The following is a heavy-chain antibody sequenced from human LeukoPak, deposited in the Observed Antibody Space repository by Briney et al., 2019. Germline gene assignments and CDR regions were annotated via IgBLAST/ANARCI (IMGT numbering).Heavy chain of an antibody. D-gene: IGHD4-17*01. CDR1: EFTVSSNY. CDR2: IYSGGST. V-gene: IGHV3-53*01. CDR3: AREAVTRNYFDY. Sequence: PGGSLRLSCAASEFTVSSNYMNWVRQAPEKGLEWVSVIYSGGSTYYADSVKGRFTISRDNSKNTLYLQMNSLRAEDTAVYYCAREAVTRNYFDYWGQGTLVTVSS. J-gene: IGHJ4*02.